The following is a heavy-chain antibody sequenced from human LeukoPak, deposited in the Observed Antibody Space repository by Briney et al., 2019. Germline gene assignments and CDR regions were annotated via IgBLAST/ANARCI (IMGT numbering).Heavy chain of an antibody. CDR3: AKTGTRTTVIPFDY. J-gene: IGHJ4*02. CDR1: GFTFSSYA. CDR2: SSGGGRST. V-gene: IGHV3-23*01. D-gene: IGHD4-11*01. Sequence: QPGGSLTPSCAASGFTFSSYAMSWVRQAPRKRRERVSASSGGGRSTYYGDSVMGRFTISRDNSKNTLYLQMDSLGAEYTAVYYCAKTGTRTTVIPFDYWGQGTLVTVSS.